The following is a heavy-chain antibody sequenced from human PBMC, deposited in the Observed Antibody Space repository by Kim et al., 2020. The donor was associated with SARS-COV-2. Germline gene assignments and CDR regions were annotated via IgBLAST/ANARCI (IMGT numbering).Heavy chain of an antibody. Sequence: GGSLRLSCATSGFTFSAYDMNWVRQAPGKGLEWLSFITKSSTTIYYADSVEGRFTISRDNAKNSLFLQMNSLRDEDTALYYCVRDRMGGAFDMCVQGSMV. CDR2: ITKSSTTI. CDR3: VRDRMGGAFDM. J-gene: IGHJ3*02. V-gene: IGHV3-48*02. D-gene: IGHD3-16*01. CDR1: GFTFSAYD.